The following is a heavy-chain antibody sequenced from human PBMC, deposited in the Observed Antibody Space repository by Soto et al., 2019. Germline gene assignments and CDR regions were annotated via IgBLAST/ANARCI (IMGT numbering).Heavy chain of an antibody. CDR3: ARGGQDFWSGPFDY. CDR1: GGSISNYF. Sequence: SETLSLTCTVSGGSISNYFCNWIRQPAGKGLEWIGRIDNSGSTNYNPSLKSRITMSADTSRNQFSLKLNSVTAADTAVYYCARGGQDFWSGPFDYWGQGALVTV. CDR2: IDNSGST. J-gene: IGHJ4*02. V-gene: IGHV4-4*07. D-gene: IGHD3-3*01.